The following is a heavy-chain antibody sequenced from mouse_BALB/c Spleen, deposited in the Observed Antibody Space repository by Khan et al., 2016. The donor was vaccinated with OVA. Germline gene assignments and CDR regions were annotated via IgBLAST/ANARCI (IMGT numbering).Heavy chain of an antibody. J-gene: IGHJ3*01. CDR2: ISYSGNT. Sequence: EVQLQESGPSLVKPSQTLSLTCSVTGDSITRGYWNWIRKFPGNKLDYMGYISYSGNTYCNPSLKSRISITRDKSKNQYCLQLNSVTTEDTATYYCACELRGFAYWGQGTLVTVSA. D-gene: IGHD1-1*01. CDR3: ACELRGFAY. V-gene: IGHV3-8*02. CDR1: GDSITRGY.